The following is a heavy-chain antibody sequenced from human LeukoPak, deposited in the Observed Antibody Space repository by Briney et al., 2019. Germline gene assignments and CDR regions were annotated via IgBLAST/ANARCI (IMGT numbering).Heavy chain of an antibody. CDR3: ARGSGYSSVWYDS. V-gene: IGHV4-30-2*01. CDR1: GGSISSAGYY. CDR2: IYYSGST. D-gene: IGHD6-19*01. Sequence: SETLSLTCTVSGGSISSAGYYWTWIRQPPGKGLEWIGYIYYSGSTYYNPSLKSRVTISVDRSRNQFSLKLSSVTAADTAVYYCARGSGYSSVWYDSWGQGSLVTVSS. J-gene: IGHJ5*02.